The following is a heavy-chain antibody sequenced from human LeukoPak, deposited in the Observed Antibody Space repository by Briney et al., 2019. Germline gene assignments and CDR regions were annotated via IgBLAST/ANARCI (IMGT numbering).Heavy chain of an antibody. CDR1: GYSISSGYY. CDR2: IYHSGST. V-gene: IGHV4-38-2*02. CDR3: ARTASSSWSSRPVMFDP. J-gene: IGHJ5*02. D-gene: IGHD6-13*01. Sequence: SETLSLTCTVSGYSISSGYYWGWIRQPPGKGLEWIGSIYHSGSTYYNPSLKSRVTISVDTSKNQFSLKLSSVTAADTAVYYCARTASSSWSSRPVMFDPWGQGTLVTVSS.